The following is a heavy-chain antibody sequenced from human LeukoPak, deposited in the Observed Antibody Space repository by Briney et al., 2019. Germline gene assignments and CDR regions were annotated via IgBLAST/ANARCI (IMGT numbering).Heavy chain of an antibody. D-gene: IGHD2-15*01. J-gene: IGHJ3*02. Sequence: GGSLRLSCAASGFTFSSYGMHWVRQAPGKGLEWVALISFDGSKKYDADSVKGRFTISRDNSKNTLYLQMHSLRAEDTAVYYCVRWYDAFDIWGQGTMVTVSS. CDR1: GFTFSSYG. CDR2: ISFDGSKK. V-gene: IGHV3-30*03. CDR3: VRWYDAFDI.